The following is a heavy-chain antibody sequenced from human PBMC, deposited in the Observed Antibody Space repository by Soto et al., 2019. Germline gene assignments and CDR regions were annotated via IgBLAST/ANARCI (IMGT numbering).Heavy chain of an antibody. V-gene: IGHV3-30*18. D-gene: IGHD3-3*01. CDR2: IPYDGSHQ. CDR1: GFTFSSHG. CDR3: AKLGVLEWEVQESDY. J-gene: IGHJ4*02. Sequence: QVHLVESGGGVVQPGRSLRLSCAASGFTFSSHGMHWIRQAPGKGLEWVAVIPYDGSHQYYADSVKGRFSISRDNSKNPLYLQMNSLRAEDTAVYYCAKLGVLEWEVQESDYWGQGTLVSVSS.